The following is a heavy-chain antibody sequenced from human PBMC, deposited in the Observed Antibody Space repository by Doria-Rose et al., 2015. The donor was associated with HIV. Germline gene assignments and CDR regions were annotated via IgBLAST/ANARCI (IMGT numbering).Heavy chain of an antibody. V-gene: IGHV4-31*03. CDR2: IYCSGST. CDR3: AREGWASDKGVWFDP. CDR1: GGSISSGGYY. D-gene: IGHD3-10*01. J-gene: IGHJ5*02. Sequence: VQLQESGPGLVKPSQTLSLTCTVSGGSISSGGYYWSWIRQHPGKGLEWIGYIYCSGSTYYNPSLKSRVTISVDTSKNQFSLKLSSVTAADTAVYYCAREGWASDKGVWFDPWGQGTLVTVSS.